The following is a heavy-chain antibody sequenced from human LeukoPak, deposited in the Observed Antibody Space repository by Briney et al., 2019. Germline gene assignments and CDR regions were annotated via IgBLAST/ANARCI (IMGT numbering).Heavy chain of an antibody. CDR2: IKEDGSVK. V-gene: IGHV3-7*01. Sequence: PGGSLRLSCAASGFTFNSYWMTRVRQAPGKGLEWVANIKEDGSVKYYVDSVKGRFTISRDNAKNSLYLQMNSLRAEETAVYYCARDLGGPWNYWGQGALVTVSS. CDR3: ARDLGGPWNY. CDR1: GFTFNSYW. D-gene: IGHD3-3*01. J-gene: IGHJ4*02.